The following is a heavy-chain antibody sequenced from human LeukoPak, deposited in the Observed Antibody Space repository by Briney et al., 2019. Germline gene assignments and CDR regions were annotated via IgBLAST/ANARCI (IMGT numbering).Heavy chain of an antibody. CDR1: GFTFSSYA. J-gene: IGHJ6*03. CDR2: IKQDGSEK. Sequence: GGSLRLSCAASGFTFSSYAMSWVRQAPGKGLEWVANIKQDGSEKYYVDSVKGRFTISRDNAKNSLYLQMNSLRAEDTAVYYCARDSEGYYYYYMDVWGKGTTVTVSS. V-gene: IGHV3-7*01. CDR3: ARDSEGYYYYYMDV.